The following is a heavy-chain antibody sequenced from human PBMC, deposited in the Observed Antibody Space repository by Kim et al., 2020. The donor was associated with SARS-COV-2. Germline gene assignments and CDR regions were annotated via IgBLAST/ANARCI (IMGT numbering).Heavy chain of an antibody. CDR2: SRSKTDGGTA. CDR1: GFTFTKAW. CDR3: ATDPAARPSGEFFYAY. D-gene: IGHD3-10*01. J-gene: IGHJ4*02. Sequence: GGSLRLSCAASGFTFTKAWMNWVRQAPGKGLEWVGRSRSKTDGGTADYAALVKGRFTISRDDAKNTLYLQMNSLQPEDTAGYYCATDPAARPSGEFFYAYWGQGTLVTVSS. V-gene: IGHV3-15*01.